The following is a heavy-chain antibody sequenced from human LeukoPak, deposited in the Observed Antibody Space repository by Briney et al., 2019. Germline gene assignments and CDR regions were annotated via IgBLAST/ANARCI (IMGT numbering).Heavy chain of an antibody. CDR1: GFTFSSYA. J-gene: IGHJ4*02. CDR3: ARDQGRGYYFDY. Sequence: HPGRSLRLSCAASGFTFSSYAMHWVRQAPGKGLEWVAVISYDGSNKYYADSVKGRFTISRDNSKNTLYLQMNSLRAEDTAVYYCARDQGRGYYFDYWGQGTLVTVSS. V-gene: IGHV3-30-3*01. CDR2: ISYDGSNK.